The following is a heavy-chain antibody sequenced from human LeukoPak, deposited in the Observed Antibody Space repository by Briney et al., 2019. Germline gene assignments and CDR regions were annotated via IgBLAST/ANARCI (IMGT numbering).Heavy chain of an antibody. CDR1: GFTFGYYE. V-gene: IGHV3-48*03. CDR2: IKSGGSSI. J-gene: IGHJ4*02. CDR3: ARGGRCSGDNCYATLYDY. Sequence: PGGSLRLSCATSGFTFGYYEMNWVRQAPGKGLECVSYIKSGGSSIYYADSVKGRFTISRDDAKNSLYLQMNGLRPEDTAIYYCARGGRCSGDNCYATLYDYWGQGTVVTVSS. D-gene: IGHD2-15*01.